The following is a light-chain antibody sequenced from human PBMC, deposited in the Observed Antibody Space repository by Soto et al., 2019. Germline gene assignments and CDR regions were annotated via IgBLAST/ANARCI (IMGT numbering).Light chain of an antibody. CDR3: SSYGGSNNRYV. J-gene: IGLJ1*01. CDR1: SSDVGGYNF. V-gene: IGLV2-8*01. Sequence: QSALTQPPSASGSPGQSVTISCTGTSSDVGGYNFVSWYQQHPGKVPKLIIYEVTKRPSGVPDRFSGSKSGNTATLTVSGLQAEAEDDYYCSSYGGSNNRYVFGTGTKVTVL. CDR2: EVT.